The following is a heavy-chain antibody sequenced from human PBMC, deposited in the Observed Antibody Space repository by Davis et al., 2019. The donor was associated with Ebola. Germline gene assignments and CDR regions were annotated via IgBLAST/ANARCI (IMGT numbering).Heavy chain of an antibody. CDR1: GGSFSGYH. J-gene: IGHJ6*02. CDR2: IKQDGSEK. CDR3: AREVTMVRGMDV. Sequence: GGSLRLSCAAYGGSFSGYHWSWIRKAPGKGLEWVANIKQDGSEKYYVDSVKGRFTISRDNAKNSLYLQMNSLRAEDTAVYYSAREVTMVRGMDVWGQGTTVTVSS. V-gene: IGHV3-7*03. D-gene: IGHD3-10*01.